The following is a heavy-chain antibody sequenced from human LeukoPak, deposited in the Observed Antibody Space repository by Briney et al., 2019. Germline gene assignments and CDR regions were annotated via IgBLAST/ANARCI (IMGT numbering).Heavy chain of an antibody. V-gene: IGHV4-31*03. CDR1: GGSISSGGYY. J-gene: IGHJ4*02. CDR3: ARTRQAGSYYTVYYFDY. Sequence: PSETLSLTCTVSGGSISSGGYYWSWIRQHPGKGLEWIGYIYYSGSTYYNPSLKSRVTISVDTSKNQFSLKLSSVTAADTAVYYCARTRQAGSYYTVYYFDYWGQGTLVTVSS. CDR2: IYYSGST. D-gene: IGHD3-10*01.